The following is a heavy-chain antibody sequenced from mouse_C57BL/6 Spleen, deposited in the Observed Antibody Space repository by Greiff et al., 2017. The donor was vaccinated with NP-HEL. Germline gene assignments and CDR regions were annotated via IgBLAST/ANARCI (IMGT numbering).Heavy chain of an antibody. CDR2: IYPGDGDT. CDR3: ARLTTVVAPRAMDY. V-gene: IGHV1-82*01. Sequence: QVQLQQSGPELVKPGASVKISCKASGYAFSSSWMNWVKQRPGKGLEWIGRIYPGDGDTNYNGKFKGQATLTADKSSSTAYMQLSSLTSEDSAVYFCARLTTVVAPRAMDYWGQGTSVTVSS. CDR1: GYAFSSSW. D-gene: IGHD1-1*01. J-gene: IGHJ4*01.